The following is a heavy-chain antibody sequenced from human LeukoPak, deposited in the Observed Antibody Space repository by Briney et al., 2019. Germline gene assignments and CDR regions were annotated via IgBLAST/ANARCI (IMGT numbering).Heavy chain of an antibody. J-gene: IGHJ6*03. Sequence: PSETLSLTCTVSGGSISSSSYYWGWIRQPPGKGLEWIGSIYYSGSTYYNPSLKSRVTISVDTSKNQFSLKLSSVTAADTAVYYCARSVEGYCRGGSCYSYSYYMDVWGKGTTVTVSS. CDR1: GGSISSSSYY. V-gene: IGHV4-39*07. CDR2: IYYSGST. D-gene: IGHD2-15*01. CDR3: ARSVEGYCRGGSCYSYSYYMDV.